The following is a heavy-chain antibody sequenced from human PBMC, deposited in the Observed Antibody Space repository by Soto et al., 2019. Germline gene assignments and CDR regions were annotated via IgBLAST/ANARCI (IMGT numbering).Heavy chain of an antibody. D-gene: IGHD3-3*01. CDR1: GFTFSSYA. J-gene: IGHJ6*02. V-gene: IGHV3-23*01. CDR2: ISGSGGST. Sequence: GSLRLSCAASGFTFSSYAMSWVRQAPGKGLEWVSAISGSGGSTYYADSVKGRFTISRDNSKNTLYLQMNSLRAEDTAVYYCAKAPGDYDFWSGYYYGMDVWGQGTTVTVSS. CDR3: AKAPGDYDFWSGYYYGMDV.